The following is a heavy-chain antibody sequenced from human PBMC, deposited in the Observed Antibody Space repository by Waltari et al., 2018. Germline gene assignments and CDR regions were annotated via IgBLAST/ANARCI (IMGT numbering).Heavy chain of an antibody. V-gene: IGHV3-23*03. CDR1: GFTFSDYA. Sequence: EVQLLESGGGLAQPGGSLRLSCAASGFTFSDYAMSWVRQAPGKGLEWVSVVYSGGSTTYYSDSVKGRFTISRDDSKNTMFLQMNSLRAEDTAIYYCAKDLGGTGWSHYFDSWGQGTLIAVSS. J-gene: IGHJ4*02. CDR3: AKDLGGTGWSHYFDS. CDR2: VYSGGSTT. D-gene: IGHD3-9*01.